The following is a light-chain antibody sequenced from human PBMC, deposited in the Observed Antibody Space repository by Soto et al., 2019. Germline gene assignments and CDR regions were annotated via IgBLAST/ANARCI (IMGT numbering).Light chain of an antibody. V-gene: IGKV1D-13*01. CDR2: DAS. CDR3: QQFNDFPLT. J-gene: IGKJ4*01. Sequence: IQLTQSPSSLSASVGDRVTITCRAGQDISSALAWYQQKPGKAPKLLLYDASSLDAGVPSRFSGSGSGTNFTPSITSLRPEDFATYYCQQFNDFPLTFGGGTKVDIK. CDR1: QDISSA.